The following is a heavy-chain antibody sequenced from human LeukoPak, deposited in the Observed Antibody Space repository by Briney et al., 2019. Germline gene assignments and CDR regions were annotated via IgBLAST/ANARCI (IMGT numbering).Heavy chain of an antibody. Sequence: ASVTVSCKSSVYTFTGYYMHWVRQAPGQGLEWMGWINPNSGGTNYAQKFQGRVTMTRDTSISTAYMELSRLRSDDTAMYYCARGYSSSWHWGQGTLVTVSS. CDR2: INPNSGGT. J-gene: IGHJ4*02. CDR3: ARGYSSSWH. CDR1: VYTFTGYY. V-gene: IGHV1-2*02. D-gene: IGHD6-13*01.